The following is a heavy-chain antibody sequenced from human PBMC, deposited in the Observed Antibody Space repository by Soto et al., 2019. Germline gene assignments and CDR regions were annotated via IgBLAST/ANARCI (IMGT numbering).Heavy chain of an antibody. D-gene: IGHD1-1*01. CDR3: VRDGTKTLRDWFDP. CDR2: IYATGTT. CDR1: GASISGFY. Sequence: SESLSLTCTVSGASISGFYCSWVRTSAGKGLEWIRRIYATGTTDYNPSFKGRVMMSVDTSKKQTSLKLRSVTAADTAVYYCVRDGTKTLRDWFDPWGQGISVTVSS. J-gene: IGHJ5*02. V-gene: IGHV4-4*07.